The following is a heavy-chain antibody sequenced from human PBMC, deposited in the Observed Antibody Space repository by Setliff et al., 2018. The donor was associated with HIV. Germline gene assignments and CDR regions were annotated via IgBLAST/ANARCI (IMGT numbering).Heavy chain of an antibody. Sequence: SETLSLTCTVSGGSISSGGYYWSWIRQHPGKGLEWIGEINHSGSTKYNPSLKSRVTISVDTSKNQFSLKLSSVTAADTAVYYCARHDGGGWYVRVLATSFDYWGQGTLVTVSS. J-gene: IGHJ4*02. CDR1: GGSISSGGYY. CDR3: ARHDGGGWYVRVLATSFDY. V-gene: IGHV4-39*01. CDR2: INHSGST. D-gene: IGHD6-19*01.